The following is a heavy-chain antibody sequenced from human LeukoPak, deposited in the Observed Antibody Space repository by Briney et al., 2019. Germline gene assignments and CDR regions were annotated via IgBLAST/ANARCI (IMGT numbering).Heavy chain of an antibody. CDR3: ARALGDYYYGMDV. V-gene: IGHV1-69*01. Sequence: ASVKVSCKASGGTFSSYAISWVRQAPGQGLEWMGGIIPIFGTANYAQKFQGRVTITADESTSTAYMELSSLRSEDTAVYHCARALGDYYYGMDVWGQGTTVTVSS. J-gene: IGHJ6*02. CDR2: IIPIFGTA. CDR1: GGTFSSYA.